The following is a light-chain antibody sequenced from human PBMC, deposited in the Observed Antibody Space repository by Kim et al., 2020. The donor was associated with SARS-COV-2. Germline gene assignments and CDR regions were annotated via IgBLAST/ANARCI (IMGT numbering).Light chain of an antibody. Sequence: QGHKAPLSCRASQSVSSSYLAWYQQKPGQAPRLHIYGASSRATGIPDRFSGSGSGTDFTLTISRVEPEDFAVYYCQQYDKSPTWTFGQGTKVDIK. V-gene: IGKV3-20*01. CDR1: QSVSSSY. CDR3: QQYDKSPTWT. J-gene: IGKJ1*01. CDR2: GAS.